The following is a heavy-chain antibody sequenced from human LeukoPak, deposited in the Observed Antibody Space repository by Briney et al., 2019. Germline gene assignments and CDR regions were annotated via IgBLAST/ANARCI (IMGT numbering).Heavy chain of an antibody. CDR3: AKQGTASKPSDLEH. J-gene: IGHJ1*01. D-gene: IGHD1/OR15-1a*01. CDR2: IRYDGSDK. Sequence: GLSLRLSCAASGFIFTDYGMHWVPQAPGKGLKRLTSIRYDGSDKYYADSVKGRFTISRDNSKNTLYLQMNSLTSEDTAVYYWAKQGTASKPSDLEHRGQGILVTVSS. CDR1: GFIFTDYG. V-gene: IGHV3-30*02.